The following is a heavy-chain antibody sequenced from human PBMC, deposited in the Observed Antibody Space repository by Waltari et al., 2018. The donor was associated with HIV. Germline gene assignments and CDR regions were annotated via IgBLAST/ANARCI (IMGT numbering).Heavy chain of an antibody. J-gene: IGHJ6*02. D-gene: IGHD6-19*01. CDR3: ARDRIAVTGSYYYGMDV. V-gene: IGHV1-2*02. CDR1: GYTFTAYY. Sequence: QVQLVQSGAEVKKPGASVKVSCTASGYTFTAYYMHWVRQAPGQGLEWMGWINPKSDGTNYAQKFQGRVTMTRDTSTSTAYMELSRLRSDDTALYYCARDRIAVTGSYYYGMDVWGQGTTVTVSS. CDR2: INPKSDGT.